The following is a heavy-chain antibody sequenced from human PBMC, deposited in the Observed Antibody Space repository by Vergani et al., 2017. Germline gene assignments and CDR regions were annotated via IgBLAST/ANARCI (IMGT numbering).Heavy chain of an antibody. CDR1: GFSLNTRGVS. Sequence: QITLKESGPTLVKPTQTLTLTCTFSGFSLNTRGVSVAWIRQPPGKALDWLALIYWNDDQHYSPSLNNRVTITKYTSNNQVVLTMTNMDYVDTGTYYCVYRKTGCGTTVCFCPFYYSYYMDVWGKGTTVTVSS. V-gene: IGHV2-5*04. CDR2: IYWNDDQ. D-gene: IGHD1-7*01. J-gene: IGHJ6*03. CDR3: VYRKTGCGTTVCFCPFYYSYYMDV.